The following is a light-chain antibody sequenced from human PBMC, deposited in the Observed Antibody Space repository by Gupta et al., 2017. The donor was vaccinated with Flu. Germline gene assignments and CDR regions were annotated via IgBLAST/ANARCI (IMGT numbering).Light chain of an antibody. CDR1: ESIATW. CDR3: QQDTYYTPT. V-gene: IGKV1-5*03. CDR2: QAT. Sequence: DIHMTQSPATLSASLGDRVTITCRASESIATWLAWYQQKPGKAPNLLISQATNLEAGVPLRFSGRGSGTEFTLTISNVQPDDFATYYCQQDTYYTPTFGRGTKVEI. J-gene: IGKJ2*01.